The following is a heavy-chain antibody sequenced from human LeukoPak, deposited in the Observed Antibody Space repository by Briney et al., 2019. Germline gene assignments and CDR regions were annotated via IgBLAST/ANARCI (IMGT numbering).Heavy chain of an antibody. CDR2: ISWNSGSI. CDR1: GFTFDDYT. D-gene: IGHD3-22*01. J-gene: IGHJ3*02. Sequence: GGSLRLSCAASGFTFDDYTMHWVRQAPGKDLEWVSGISWNSGSIGYADSVKGRFTISRDNAKNSLYLQMNSLRAEDTALYYCAKLGVVITNAFDIWGQGTMVTVSS. V-gene: IGHV3-9*01. CDR3: AKLGVVITNAFDI.